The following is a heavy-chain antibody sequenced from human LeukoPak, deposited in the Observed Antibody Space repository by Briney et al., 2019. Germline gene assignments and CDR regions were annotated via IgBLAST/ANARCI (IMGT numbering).Heavy chain of an antibody. CDR3: ARLTGTTFPDAFDI. V-gene: IGHV5-51*01. J-gene: IGHJ3*02. Sequence: GESLKISCKGSGYSFTTYWIGWVRQMPGKGLEWMGITYPGDSDTRYSPSFQGQVTISADKSISTAYLQWSSLKASDTAVYYCARLTGTTFPDAFDIWGQGTMVTVSS. CDR1: GYSFTTYW. CDR2: TYPGDSDT. D-gene: IGHD1-7*01.